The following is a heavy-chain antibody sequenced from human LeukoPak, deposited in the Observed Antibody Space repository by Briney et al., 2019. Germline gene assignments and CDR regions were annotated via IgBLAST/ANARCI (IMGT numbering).Heavy chain of an antibody. CDR3: ARGSSGWYSIDY. CDR1: GGSINNYY. J-gene: IGHJ4*02. CDR2: IYSSGST. D-gene: IGHD6-19*01. Sequence: SETLSLTCTVSGGSINNYYWSWIRPPAGKGLEWIGRIYSSGSTNYNPSLQSRVTMSVDTSKNQFSLKLSSVTAADTAVYYCARGSSGWYSIDYWGQGTLVTVSS. V-gene: IGHV4-4*07.